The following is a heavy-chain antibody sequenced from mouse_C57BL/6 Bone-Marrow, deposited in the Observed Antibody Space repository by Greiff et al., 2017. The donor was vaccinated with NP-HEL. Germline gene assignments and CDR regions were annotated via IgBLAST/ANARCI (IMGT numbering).Heavy chain of an antibody. CDR3: ARGVTTVVATDFDY. D-gene: IGHD1-1*01. Sequence: VQLQQSGPELVKPGASVKISCKASGYAFSSSWMNWVKQRPGKGLERIGRIYPGDGDTNYNGKFKGKATLTADKSSSTAYMQLSSLTSEDAAVYFCARGVTTVVATDFDYWGQGTTLTVSS. V-gene: IGHV1-82*01. CDR1: GYAFSSSW. CDR2: IYPGDGDT. J-gene: IGHJ2*01.